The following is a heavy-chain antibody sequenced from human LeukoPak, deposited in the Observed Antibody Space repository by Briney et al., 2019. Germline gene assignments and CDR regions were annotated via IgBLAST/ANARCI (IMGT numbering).Heavy chain of an antibody. Sequence: SETLSLTCAVYGGSFSGYYWSWIRQPPGKGLEWMGEVDDSGNTNYNPSLKSRATISVDTSKNQFSLELTSVTAADTAIYYCARGLRGGGTFSIDYWGQGVLVTVSS. V-gene: IGHV4-34*01. CDR2: VDDSGNT. J-gene: IGHJ4*02. CDR1: GGSFSGYY. D-gene: IGHD2-15*01. CDR3: ARGLRGGGTFSIDY.